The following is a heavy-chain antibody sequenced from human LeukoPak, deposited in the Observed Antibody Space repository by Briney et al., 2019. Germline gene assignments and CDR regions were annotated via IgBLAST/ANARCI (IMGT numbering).Heavy chain of an antibody. CDR3: ARGNMIVGQFDY. V-gene: IGHV3-7*01. CDR2: IKQDESEI. D-gene: IGHD3-22*01. CDR1: GFTFSMYW. J-gene: IGHJ4*02. Sequence: GGSLRLSCVASGFTFSMYWMGWVRRAPGKGLEWVANIKQDESEIYYVESVKGRFTISRDNTKNSLYLQMNSLRAEDTAVYYCARGNMIVGQFDYWGQGTLVTVSS.